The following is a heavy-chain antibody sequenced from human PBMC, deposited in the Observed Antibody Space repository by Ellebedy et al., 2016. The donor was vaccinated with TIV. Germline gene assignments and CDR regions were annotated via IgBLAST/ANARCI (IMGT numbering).Heavy chain of an antibody. D-gene: IGHD3-10*01. CDR3: ARNPLRGDYYFDY. J-gene: IGHJ4*02. CDR1: GGSISSSSYY. V-gene: IGHV4-39*01. Sequence: MPSETLSLTCTVSGGSISSSSYYWGWIRQAPGKGLEWIGSIYYSGSTYYNSSLKSRVTISVDTSKNQFSLKLSSVTAADTAVYYCARNPLRGDYYFDYWGQGTLVTVSS. CDR2: IYYSGST.